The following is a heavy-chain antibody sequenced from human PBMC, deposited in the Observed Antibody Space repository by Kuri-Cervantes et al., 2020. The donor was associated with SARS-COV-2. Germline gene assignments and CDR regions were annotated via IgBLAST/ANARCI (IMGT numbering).Heavy chain of an antibody. D-gene: IGHD1-1*01. J-gene: IGHJ6*02. Sequence: SQTLSLTCDVSGGSFTYYYWSWIRQPPGKGLELIGEINDSGAANYNPSLKSRVTISVDMSRNQFSLRLTSVNAADTAVYYCAGESRTELYYYGMDVWGQGTTVTVSS. V-gene: IGHV4-34*01. CDR1: GGSFTYYY. CDR3: AGESRTELYYYGMDV. CDR2: INDSGAA.